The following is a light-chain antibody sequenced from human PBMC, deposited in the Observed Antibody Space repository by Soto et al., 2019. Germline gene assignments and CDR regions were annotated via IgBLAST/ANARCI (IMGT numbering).Light chain of an antibody. J-gene: IGKJ4*01. Sequence: EIVMTQSPGTLSVSPGERATLSCRASQSISGNLVWYQQKPGQAPRLLIYGASSRATGIPDRFSGSGSGTDFTLTISRLEPEDFAVYYCQQYGSSPLTFGGGTKVDIK. CDR2: GAS. V-gene: IGKV3-20*01. CDR3: QQYGSSPLT. CDR1: QSISGN.